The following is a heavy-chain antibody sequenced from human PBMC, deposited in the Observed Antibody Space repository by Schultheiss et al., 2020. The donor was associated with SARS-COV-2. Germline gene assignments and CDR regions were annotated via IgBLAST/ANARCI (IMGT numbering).Heavy chain of an antibody. Sequence: GESLKISCAASGFTFSNAWMNWVRQAPGKGLEWVGRIKSKTDGGTTDYAAPVKGRFTISRDDSKNTLYLQMNTLKTEDTAVYYCTTLRYCGGDCYKANWGQGTLVTVSS. CDR1: GFTFSNAW. D-gene: IGHD2-21*02. J-gene: IGHJ4*02. CDR2: IKSKTDGGTT. CDR3: TTLRYCGGDCYKAN. V-gene: IGHV3-15*07.